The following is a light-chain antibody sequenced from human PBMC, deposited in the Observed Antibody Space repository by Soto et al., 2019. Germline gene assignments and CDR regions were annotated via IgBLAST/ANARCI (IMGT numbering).Light chain of an antibody. Sequence: QSVLTQPPSASGSPGHSVTISCTGTSSDVGRYNYVSWYQQHPGKAPKLIIYDVTKRPSGVPDRFSGSKSGNTASLTISGLQAEDEVDYYCCSYAGGYIFVFGTGTKATVL. CDR2: DVT. V-gene: IGLV2-11*01. CDR1: SSDVGRYNY. CDR3: CSYAGGYIFV. J-gene: IGLJ1*01.